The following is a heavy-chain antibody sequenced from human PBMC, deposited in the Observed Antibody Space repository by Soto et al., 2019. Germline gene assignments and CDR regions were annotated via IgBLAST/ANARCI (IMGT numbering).Heavy chain of an antibody. CDR1: GGSISSSSYY. V-gene: IGHV4-39*01. D-gene: IGHD5-18*01. CDR3: ARHRKGYSYLSLFDY. Sequence: SETLSLTCTVSGGSISSSSYYWGWIRQPPGKGLEWIGSIYYSGSTYYNPSLKSRVTISVDTSKNQFSLKLSSVTAADTAVYYCARHRKGYSYLSLFDYWGQGTLVTVSS. CDR2: IYYSGST. J-gene: IGHJ4*02.